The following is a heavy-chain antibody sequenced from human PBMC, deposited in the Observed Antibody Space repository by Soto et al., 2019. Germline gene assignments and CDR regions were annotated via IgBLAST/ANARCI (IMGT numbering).Heavy chain of an antibody. CDR3: AKDQGGYLSVFDY. Sequence: QVQLVESGGGVVQPGRSLRLSCAASGFTFSTYGMHWVRQAPGKGLEWVAVMSYDGINKYYADSVKGRFTISRDSSKNTLYQQMDSLRPEDTAFYYCAKDQGGYLSVFDYWGQGTLVTVSS. V-gene: IGHV3-30*18. CDR1: GFTFSTYG. CDR2: MSYDGINK. J-gene: IGHJ4*02. D-gene: IGHD5-12*01.